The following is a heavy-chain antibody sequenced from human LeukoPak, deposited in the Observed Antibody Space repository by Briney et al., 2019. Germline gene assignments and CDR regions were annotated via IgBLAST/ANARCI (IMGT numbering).Heavy chain of an antibody. J-gene: IGHJ4*02. CDR1: GGSINSGGFY. V-gene: IGHV4-31*03. CDR2: IYYSGST. D-gene: IGHD2-8*01. Sequence: PSQTLSLTCTVAGGSINSGGFYWSWIRQHPGKGLEWIGYIYYSGSTYYNPSLKSRVTISIDTSKNQFSLKLSSVTAADTAMYYCATRDNGVGFDYWGQGTLVTVSS. CDR3: ATRDNGVGFDY.